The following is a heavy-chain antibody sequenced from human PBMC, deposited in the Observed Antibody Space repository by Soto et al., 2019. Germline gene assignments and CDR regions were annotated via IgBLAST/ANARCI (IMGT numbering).Heavy chain of an antibody. J-gene: IGHJ6*02. D-gene: IGHD2-8*01. CDR2: IITIFNTA. Sequence: SVKVSCKASGGTFSSDAISWVRQAPGHGLEWMGGIITIFNTANYAQMFHGRVTITADEYTSTAYMELSSLRSEDTAVYYCARSRCTNGVCYSLSPGLDVWGPGTTVTVSS. CDR3: ARSRCTNGVCYSLSPGLDV. CDR1: GGTFSSDA. V-gene: IGHV1-69*13.